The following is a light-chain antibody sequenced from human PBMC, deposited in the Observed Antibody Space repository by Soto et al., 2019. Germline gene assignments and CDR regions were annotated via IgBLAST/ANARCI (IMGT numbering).Light chain of an antibody. J-gene: IGKJ1*01. Sequence: DIQMTQSPSTLSASPGDRVTITCRSSQSISNWLAWYQQKPGRAPKLLIYKASTLESGVPSWFSGSGSGTEFTLTISSLQPDDFAIYYCQQYNDYWTFGQGTRVEI. CDR1: QSISNW. V-gene: IGKV1-5*03. CDR2: KAS. CDR3: QQYNDYWT.